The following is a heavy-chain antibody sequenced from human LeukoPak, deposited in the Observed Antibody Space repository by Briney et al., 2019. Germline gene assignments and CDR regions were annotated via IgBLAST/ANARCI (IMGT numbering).Heavy chain of an antibody. V-gene: IGHV4-31*03. CDR2: IYYSGST. D-gene: IGHD2-2*01. CDR1: GGSISSGGYY. CDR3: ARTEYQLLFSPYYYMDV. J-gene: IGHJ6*03. Sequence: SETLSLTCTVSGGSISSGGYYWSWIRQHPGKGLEWIGYIYYSGSTYYNPSLKSRVTMSVDTSKNQFSLKLSSVTAADTAVYYCARTEYQLLFSPYYYMDVWGKGTTVTVSS.